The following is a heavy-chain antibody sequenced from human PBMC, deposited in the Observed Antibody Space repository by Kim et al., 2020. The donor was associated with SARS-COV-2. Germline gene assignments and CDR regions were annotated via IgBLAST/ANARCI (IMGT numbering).Heavy chain of an antibody. D-gene: IGHD1-1*01. J-gene: IGHJ4*02. Sequence: GGSLRLSCTASGFTFTNHGMTRVRQAPGKGLEWVSAIYINGATKYAASVKGRFTISRDNSKNTLYLQMNSLRVEDTAVYYCASEIRPNDYWGQGTLVTVSS. CDR3: ASEIRPNDY. V-gene: IGHV3-23*05. CDR2: IYINGAT. CDR1: GFTFTNHG.